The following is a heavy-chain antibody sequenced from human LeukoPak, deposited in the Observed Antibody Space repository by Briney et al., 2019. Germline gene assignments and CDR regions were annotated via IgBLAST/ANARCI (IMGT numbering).Heavy chain of an antibody. D-gene: IGHD3-22*01. Sequence: GGSLRLSCAASGFTFSSYAMHWVRQAPGKGLEWVAVISYDGSNKYYADSVKGRFTISRDNSKNTLYLQMNSLRAEDTAVYYCAKLLYYYDSSQPYWGQGTLVTVSS. J-gene: IGHJ4*02. CDR3: AKLLYYYDSSQPY. CDR1: GFTFSSYA. V-gene: IGHV3-30*04. CDR2: ISYDGSNK.